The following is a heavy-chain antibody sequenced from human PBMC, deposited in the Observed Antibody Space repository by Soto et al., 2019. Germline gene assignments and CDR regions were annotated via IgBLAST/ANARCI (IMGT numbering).Heavy chain of an antibody. V-gene: IGHV4-39*01. CDR2: IYYSGTT. J-gene: IGHJ5*02. CDR3: ARQSPDYLGSVGWFDP. Sequence: SETLSLTCTVSGGSISSSSYYWVWIRQPPGKGLEWIGSIYYSGTTYYNPSLKSRVTISVDTSKNQFSLKLRSVTAADTAVYYCARQSPDYLGSVGWFDPWGQGTLVPSPQ. D-gene: IGHD1-26*01. CDR1: GGSISSSSYY.